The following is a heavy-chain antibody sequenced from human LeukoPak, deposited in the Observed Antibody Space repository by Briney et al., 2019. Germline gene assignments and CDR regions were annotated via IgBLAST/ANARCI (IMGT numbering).Heavy chain of an antibody. CDR3: ARAKMPGIQTAGRVNYFEF. CDR1: EFTFSNYD. J-gene: IGHJ4*02. CDR2: IDTAGNT. V-gene: IGHV3-13*01. D-gene: IGHD6-13*01. Sequence: GGSLRLSCAASEFTFSNYDMHWVRHATGKGLEWVSTIDTAGNTWYPDSVKGRFTISRENAKNSLTLQMDSLRVGDTAVYYCARAKMPGIQTAGRVNYFEFWGQGTLVTVSS.